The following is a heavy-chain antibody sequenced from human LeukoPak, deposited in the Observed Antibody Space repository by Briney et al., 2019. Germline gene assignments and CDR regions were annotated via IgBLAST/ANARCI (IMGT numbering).Heavy chain of an antibody. CDR1: GFSFSSFA. D-gene: IGHD3/OR15-3a*01. CDR3: ARDLDWAFDY. Sequence: GGSLRLSCAVSGFSFSSFALNWVRQAPGKGLEFVAHINRDATFTSYADPVRGRFTISRDNADNSLFLHMSSQRDGDAAVYYCARDLDWAFDYWGQGTLVAVSS. V-gene: IGHV3-48*02. J-gene: IGHJ4*02. CDR2: INRDATFT.